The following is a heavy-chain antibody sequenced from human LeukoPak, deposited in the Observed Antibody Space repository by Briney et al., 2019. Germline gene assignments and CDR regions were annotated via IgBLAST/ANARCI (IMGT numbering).Heavy chain of an antibody. Sequence: GGSLRLSCAASGFTFSNYAMSWVRQAPGKGLEWVSTISGSGGSTYYADSVKGRFTISRDNSKNTLYLQLNSLRAEDTAVYYCAKSTSPLYYYYGVDVWGQGTTVTVSS. D-gene: IGHD2-2*01. J-gene: IGHJ6*02. CDR3: AKSTSPLYYYYGVDV. CDR2: ISGSGGST. V-gene: IGHV3-23*01. CDR1: GFTFSNYA.